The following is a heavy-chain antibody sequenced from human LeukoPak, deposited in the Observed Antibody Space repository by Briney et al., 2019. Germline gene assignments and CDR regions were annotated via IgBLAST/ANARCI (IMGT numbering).Heavy chain of an antibody. CDR2: IGTAGDT. D-gene: IGHD4-17*01. J-gene: IGHJ6*02. CDR1: GFTFSSYD. V-gene: IGHV3-13*01. Sequence: GGSLRLSCAASGFTFSSYDMHWVRHATGKGLEWVSAIGTAGDTYYPGSVKGRFTISRDNAKNSLYLQMNSLRAEDTALYYCAKEATVTSYYYYGMDVWGQGTTVTVSS. CDR3: AKEATVTSYYYYGMDV.